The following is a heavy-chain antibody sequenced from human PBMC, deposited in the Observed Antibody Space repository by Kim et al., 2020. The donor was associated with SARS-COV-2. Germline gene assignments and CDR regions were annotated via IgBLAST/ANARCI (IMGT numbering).Heavy chain of an antibody. CDR1: AFAFKNYA. CDR2: ITYDGSDE. Sequence: GGSLRLSCEASAFAFKNYAMHWVRQAPGKGLEWVAVITYDGSDEYYADFVKGRFTISRDNSKNTLYLQMDSLRAEDTAVYSCAKDKEELGFYYHGMDVWGQGTTVTVSS. D-gene: IGHD1-26*01. CDR3: AKDKEELGFYYHGMDV. J-gene: IGHJ6*02. V-gene: IGHV3-30*18.